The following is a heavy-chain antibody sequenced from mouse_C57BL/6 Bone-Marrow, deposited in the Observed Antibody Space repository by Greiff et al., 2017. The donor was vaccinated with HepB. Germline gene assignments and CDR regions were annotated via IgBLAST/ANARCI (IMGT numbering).Heavy chain of an antibody. V-gene: IGHV1-80*01. CDR2: IYPGDGDT. CDR3: ARGATVVAPNWYFDV. J-gene: IGHJ1*03. CDR1: GYAFSSYW. Sequence: VKLVESGAELVKPGASVKISCKASGYAFSSYWMNWVKQRPGKGLEWIGQIYPGDGDTNYNGKFKGKATLTADKSSSTAYMQLSSLTSEDSAVYFCARGATVVAPNWYFDVWGTGTTVTVSS. D-gene: IGHD1-1*01.